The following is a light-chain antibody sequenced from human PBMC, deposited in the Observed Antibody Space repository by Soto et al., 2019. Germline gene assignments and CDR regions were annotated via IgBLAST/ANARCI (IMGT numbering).Light chain of an antibody. CDR3: QQYGSSPRT. CDR2: GAS. V-gene: IGKV3-20*01. CDR1: QSVSCSY. J-gene: IGKJ1*01. Sequence: EIVLTQSPGTLSLSPGERATLSCRASQSVSCSYLAWYQQKPGQAPMLHIYGASSRATGIPDRFSGSGSGTDFTLTISRLEPEDSAVYYCQQYGSSPRTFGQGTKVEIK.